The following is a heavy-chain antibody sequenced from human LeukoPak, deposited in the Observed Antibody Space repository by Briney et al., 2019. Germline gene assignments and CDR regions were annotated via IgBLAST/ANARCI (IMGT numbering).Heavy chain of an antibody. CDR3: ASGAGGYDSYFDY. V-gene: IGHV1-69*04. D-gene: IGHD5-12*01. Sequence: SVKVSCKASGGTFSSYAISWVRQAPGQGLEWMGRIIPILGIANYAQKFQGRVTITADKSTSTAYMELSSLRSEDTAVYYCASGAGGYDSYFDYWGQGTLVTVSS. CDR1: GGTFSSYA. J-gene: IGHJ4*02. CDR2: IIPILGIA.